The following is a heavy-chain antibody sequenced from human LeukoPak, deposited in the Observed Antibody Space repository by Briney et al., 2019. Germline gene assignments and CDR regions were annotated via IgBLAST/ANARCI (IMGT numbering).Heavy chain of an antibody. V-gene: IGHV4-59*01. CDR3: ARGSPYYYGSGSYGLSDY. Sequence: PSETLSLTCTVSGGSINRYYWSWIRQSPGKGLEWIGYIYYSGSTNYNPSLKSRVTISVDTSKNQFSLKLSSVTAADTAVYYCARGSPYYYGSGSYGLSDYWGQGTLVTVSS. D-gene: IGHD3-10*01. CDR2: IYYSGST. CDR1: GGSINRYY. J-gene: IGHJ4*02.